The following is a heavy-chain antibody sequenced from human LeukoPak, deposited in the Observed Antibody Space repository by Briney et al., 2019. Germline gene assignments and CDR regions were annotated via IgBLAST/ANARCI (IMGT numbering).Heavy chain of an antibody. J-gene: IGHJ4*02. CDR1: GFTFSSYS. Sequence: GGSLRLSCAASGFTFSSYSMNWVRQAPGKGLEWVSSISSSSSYIYYADSVKGRFTISRDNAKNSLYLQMNSLRAEDTAVYYCARDESRGNLVTAPDYWGQGTLVTVSS. V-gene: IGHV3-21*01. D-gene: IGHD2-21*02. CDR3: ARDESRGNLVTAPDY. CDR2: ISSSSSYI.